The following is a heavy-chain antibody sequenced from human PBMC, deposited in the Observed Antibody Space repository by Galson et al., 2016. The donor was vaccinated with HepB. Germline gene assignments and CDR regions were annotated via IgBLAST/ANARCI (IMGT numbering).Heavy chain of an antibody. Sequence: SLRLSCAASGFTFSIYEMNWVRQAPGKGLEWVSYISDRGVTTYYADSVKGRFTISRDNAKNSLFLQMNSLRAEETAVYYCAGDETSVESPRFDYWGQGTLVTVSS. CDR3: AGDETSVESPRFDY. CDR2: ISDRGVTT. V-gene: IGHV3-48*03. CDR1: GFTFSIYE. J-gene: IGHJ4*02.